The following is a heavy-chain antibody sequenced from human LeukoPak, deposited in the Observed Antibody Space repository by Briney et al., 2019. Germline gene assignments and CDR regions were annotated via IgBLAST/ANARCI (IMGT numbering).Heavy chain of an antibody. Sequence: PGGSLRLSCAASGFTFTHAWMNWVRQAPGKGLEWVGRIKTKANGRTTDYPAPVKARFTISRDDSRNTLYLQMNSLKTVDTAVYYCTTDDLDSSSCVGLDYWGQGTLVTVSS. V-gene: IGHV3-15*01. CDR3: TTDDLDSSSCVGLDY. J-gene: IGHJ4*02. CDR2: IKTKANGRTT. D-gene: IGHD6-13*01. CDR1: GFTFTHAW.